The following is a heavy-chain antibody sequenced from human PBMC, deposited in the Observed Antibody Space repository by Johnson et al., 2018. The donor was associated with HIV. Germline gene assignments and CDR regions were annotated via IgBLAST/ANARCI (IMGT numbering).Heavy chain of an antibody. J-gene: IGHJ3*02. D-gene: IGHD6-6*01. CDR3: ARASSIAARGADAFDI. V-gene: IGHV3-11*04. CDR1: GFTFSDYY. Sequence: QVQLVESGGGLIQPGGSLRLSCAASGFTFSDYYMSWIRQAPGKGLEWVSYISSSGSTIYYADSVKGRFTIARDNAKNPLYLQMHSLRAEDTAVYYCARASSIAARGADAFDIWGQGTMVTVSS. CDR2: ISSSGSTI.